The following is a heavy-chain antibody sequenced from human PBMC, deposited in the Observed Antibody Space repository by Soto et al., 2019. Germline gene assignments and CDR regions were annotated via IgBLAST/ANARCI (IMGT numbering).Heavy chain of an antibody. V-gene: IGHV3-23*01. Sequence: RRLSCAASGFTFRSHAMSWVRQAPGKGLEWVSGISGSGNSTYYSDSVKGRFTISRDNSKKTLYLQMNSLRVDDTAVYYCAKGPSSSGFDYWGQGTLVTVSS. CDR2: ISGSGNST. CDR1: GFTFRSHA. D-gene: IGHD3-10*01. CDR3: AKGPSSSGFDY. J-gene: IGHJ4*02.